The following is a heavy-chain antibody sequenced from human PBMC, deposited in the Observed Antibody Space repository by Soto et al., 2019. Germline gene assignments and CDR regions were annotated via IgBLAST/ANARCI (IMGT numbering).Heavy chain of an antibody. J-gene: IGHJ5*02. CDR2: IYFSGTT. D-gene: IGHD3-22*01. V-gene: IGHV4-31*03. CDR1: GGSISSGGYY. Sequence: SETLSLTCTVSGGSISSGGYYWSWIRQHPGKGLEWIGTIYFSGTTYYNPSLKSRVTISVDTSKSQSSLKLSSVTAADTAVYYCARRDRSGFSYWLDTWGQGTMVTVYS. CDR3: ARRDRSGFSYWLDT.